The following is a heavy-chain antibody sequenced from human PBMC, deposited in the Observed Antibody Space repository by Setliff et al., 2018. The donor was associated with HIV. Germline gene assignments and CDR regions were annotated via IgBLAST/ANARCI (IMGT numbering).Heavy chain of an antibody. J-gene: IGHJ4*02. CDR3: AKTPSSGWYSLYLDY. D-gene: IGHD6-19*01. Sequence: PGESLKISCAASGFTFSSYAMSWVRQAPGKGLEWVSAISGSGGSTYYADSVKGRFTISRDNSKNKLYLQMNSLRAEDTAVYYCAKTPSSGWYSLYLDYWGQGTLVTVSS. CDR1: GFTFSSYA. CDR2: ISGSGGST. V-gene: IGHV3-23*01.